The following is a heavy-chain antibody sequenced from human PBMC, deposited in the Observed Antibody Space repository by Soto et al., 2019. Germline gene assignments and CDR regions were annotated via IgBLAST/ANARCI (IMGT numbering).Heavy chain of an antibody. Sequence: EVQLVEYGGGLVQPGRSLRLSCAASGFTFDHYAMHWVRQAPGKGLEWVSGISWNGDTIGDADSLKGRFTISRDNAKMFLYLQMSNLRPEDTALYYCAKVGGLVRYYNTPLDHWGQGTLVSVSS. D-gene: IGHD3-10*01. V-gene: IGHV3-9*01. CDR1: GFTFDHYA. CDR3: AKVGGLVRYYNTPLDH. J-gene: IGHJ4*02. CDR2: ISWNGDTI.